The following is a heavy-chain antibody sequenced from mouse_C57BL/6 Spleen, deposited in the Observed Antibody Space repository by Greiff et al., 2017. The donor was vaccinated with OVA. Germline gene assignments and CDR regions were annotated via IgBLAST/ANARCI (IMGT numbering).Heavy chain of an antibody. J-gene: IGHJ4*01. V-gene: IGHV3-8*01. CDR1: GYSITSDY. CDR3: DGTTVVEYYAMDY. D-gene: IGHD1-1*01. Sequence: EVKLVESGPGLAKPSQTLSLPCSVTGYSITSDYWHWIRQFPGNKLEYMGYISYSGSTSYNPSLTSRISITRDTSKNQYYLQLNSVTTEDTATYYCDGTTVVEYYAMDYWGQGTSVTGSS. CDR2: ISYSGST.